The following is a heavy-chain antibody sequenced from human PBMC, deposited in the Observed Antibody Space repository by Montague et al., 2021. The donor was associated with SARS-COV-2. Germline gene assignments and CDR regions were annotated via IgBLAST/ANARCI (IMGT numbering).Heavy chain of an antibody. CDR1: GGSTASHY. D-gene: IGHD6-19*01. V-gene: IGHV4-59*08. J-gene: IGHJ3*01. CDR2: VYYNGDT. CDR3: ARGWAFDH. Sequence: SGTLFLTCTVSGGSTASHYWNWIRQSPGKRPEWIGYVYYNGDTKYNPSLQSRVTISIDTSENQFSLRLNSVTAADTAVYFCARGWAFDHWGQGRLVTVSS.